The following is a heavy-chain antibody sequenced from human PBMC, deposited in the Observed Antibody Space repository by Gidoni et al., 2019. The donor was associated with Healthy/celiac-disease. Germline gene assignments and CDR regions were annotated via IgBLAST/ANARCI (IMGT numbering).Heavy chain of an antibody. CDR1: GFTFDDYA. V-gene: IGHV3-9*01. CDR2: ISWNSGSI. CDR3: AKGRGMVRGVPDY. Sequence: EVQLVESGGGLVQPGRSLRLSCAASGFTFDDYAMHWVRQAPGKGLGCVSGISWNSGSIGYADSVNGRFTISRDNAKNSLYLQMNSLRAEDTALYYCAKGRGMVRGVPDYWGQGTLVTVSS. D-gene: IGHD3-10*01. J-gene: IGHJ4*02.